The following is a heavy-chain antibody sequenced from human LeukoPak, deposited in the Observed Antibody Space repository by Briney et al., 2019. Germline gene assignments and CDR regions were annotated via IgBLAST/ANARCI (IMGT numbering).Heavy chain of an antibody. CDR3: AKYYDSSGYYPYYFDY. D-gene: IGHD3-22*01. V-gene: IGHV3-23*01. CDR1: GFTFSSYA. CDR2: ISGSGGST. J-gene: IGHJ4*02. Sequence: GGSLRLSCAASGFTFSSYAMSWVRQAPGKGLEWVSAISGSGGSTYYADSVKGRFTISRDNSKNTLYLQMNSLRAEDTAVYYRAKYYDSSGYYPYYFDYWGQGTLVTVSS.